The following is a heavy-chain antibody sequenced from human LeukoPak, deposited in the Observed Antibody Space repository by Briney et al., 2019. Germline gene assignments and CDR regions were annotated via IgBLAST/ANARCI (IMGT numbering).Heavy chain of an antibody. CDR1: GGSISSYY. CDR3: ARQSIAARPGFDY. J-gene: IGHJ4*02. CDR2: IYTNGST. D-gene: IGHD6-6*01. Sequence: SETLSLTCTVSGGSISSYYWSWIRQPPGKGLEWIGYIYTNGSTNYNPSLKSRVTISVDTSKNQFSLKLSSVTAADTAVYYCARQSIAARPGFDYWGQGTLVTVSS. V-gene: IGHV4-4*09.